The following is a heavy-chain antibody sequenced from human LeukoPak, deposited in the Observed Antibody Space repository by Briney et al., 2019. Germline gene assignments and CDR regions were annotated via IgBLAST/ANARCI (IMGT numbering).Heavy chain of an antibody. D-gene: IGHD3-22*01. Sequence: GGSLRLSCAASGFTFSSYGMHWVRQAPGKGLEWVAVISYDGSNKYYADSVKGRFTISRDNSKNTLYLQMNSLRAEDTAVYYCAKHTTAYYYDSSGYYGQFDYWGRGTLVTVSS. CDR2: ISYDGSNK. CDR1: GFTFSSYG. CDR3: AKHTTAYYYDSSGYYGQFDY. J-gene: IGHJ4*02. V-gene: IGHV3-30*18.